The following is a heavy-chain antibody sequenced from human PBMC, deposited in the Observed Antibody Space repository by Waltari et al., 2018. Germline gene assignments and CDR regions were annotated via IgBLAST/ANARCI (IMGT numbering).Heavy chain of an antibody. CDR3: ARATCSHGGCSMYYFYYYMDV. D-gene: IGHD1-26*01. J-gene: IGHJ6*03. CDR1: GDSISSGFY. V-gene: IGHV4-38-2*01. Sequence: QVQLRESGPGLVKSSETLTLTCDVSGDSISSGFYWAWIRQPPGKGPEWIGNVYHRGTTFYNPSLKSRVTMSVDTSKKHFSLSLTSVTAADTAVYYCARATCSHGGCSMYYFYYYMDVWGKGITVTVSS. CDR2: VYHRGTT.